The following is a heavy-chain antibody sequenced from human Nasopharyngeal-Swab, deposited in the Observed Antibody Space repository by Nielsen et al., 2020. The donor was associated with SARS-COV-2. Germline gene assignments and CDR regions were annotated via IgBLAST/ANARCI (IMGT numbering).Heavy chain of an antibody. Sequence: WIRQPPGKGLEWIRYIYYSGSTNYNPSLKSRVTISVDTSKNQFSLKLSSVTAADTAVYYCARQLGYCSGGSCYWGQVLEYKWFDPWGQGTLVTVSS. V-gene: IGHV4-59*08. CDR3: ARQLGYCSGGSCYWGQVLEYKWFDP. J-gene: IGHJ5*02. CDR2: IYYSGST. D-gene: IGHD2-15*01.